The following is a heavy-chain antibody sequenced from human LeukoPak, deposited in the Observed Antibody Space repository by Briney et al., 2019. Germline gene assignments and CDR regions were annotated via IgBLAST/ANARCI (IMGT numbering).Heavy chain of an antibody. J-gene: IGHJ4*02. CDR3: AKDMDHDYDDYGFDY. CDR2: IYSGGST. Sequence: PGGSLRLSCAASGFTVRSNYMSWVRQAPGKGLEWVSVIYSGGSTYYADSVKGRCTISRDNSKNTVYLQMNSLRAEDTAVYYCAKDMDHDYDDYGFDYWGQGTPVTVSS. CDR1: GFTVRSNY. D-gene: IGHD4-17*01. V-gene: IGHV3-53*05.